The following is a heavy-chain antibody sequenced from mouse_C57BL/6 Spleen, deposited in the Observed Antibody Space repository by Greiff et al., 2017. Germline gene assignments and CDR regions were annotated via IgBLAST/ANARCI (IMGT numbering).Heavy chain of an antibody. Sequence: QVQLQQSGAELARPGASVKLSCKASGYTFTSYGISWVKQRTGQGLEWIGEIYPRSGNTYYNEKFKGKATLTADKSSSTAYMDLRSLSSEDSAGYFGARGYGYSEGYNSRDYLGQGTSSTVSS. CDR1: GYTFTSYG. J-gene: IGHJ4*01. V-gene: IGHV1-81*01. CDR3: ARGYGYSEGYNSRDY. CDR2: IYPRSGNT. D-gene: IGHD2-2*01.